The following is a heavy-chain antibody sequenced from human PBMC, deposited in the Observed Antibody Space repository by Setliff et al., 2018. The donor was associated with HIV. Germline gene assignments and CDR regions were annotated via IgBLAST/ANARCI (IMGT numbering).Heavy chain of an antibody. CDR2: IYTSGST. Sequence: SETLSLTCTVSGGSISRGSYYWSWIRQPAGKGLEWIGHIYTSGSTNYNPSLKSRVTISVDTSKNQFSLKLSSVTAADTAVYYCARAGAATRKAFDIWGQGTMVTVSS. J-gene: IGHJ3*02. CDR3: ARAGAATRKAFDI. CDR1: GGSISRGSYY. V-gene: IGHV4-61*09. D-gene: IGHD2-15*01.